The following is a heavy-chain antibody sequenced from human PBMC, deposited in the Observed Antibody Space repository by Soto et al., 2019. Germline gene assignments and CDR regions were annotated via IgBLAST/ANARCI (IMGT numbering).Heavy chain of an antibody. D-gene: IGHD2-15*01. CDR1: EYRFTTYW. CDR2: IYPGDSDT. V-gene: IGHV5-51*01. CDR3: ARLGYCSGGSFSVHYYEAYYVIDG. J-gene: IGHJ6*02. Sequence: ESLKISCKHSEYRFTTYWIGGVRQMPGKGLEWMGIIYPGDSDTRYNPSFKGQVTISADKSISTAYLQWTSLKASDTAMYYCARLGYCSGGSFSVHYYEAYYVIDGCCQGYTVTIAS.